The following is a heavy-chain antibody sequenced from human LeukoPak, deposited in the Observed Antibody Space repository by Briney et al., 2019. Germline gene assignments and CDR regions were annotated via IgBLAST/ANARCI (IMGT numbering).Heavy chain of an antibody. V-gene: IGHV3-48*04. J-gene: IGHJ4*02. D-gene: IGHD5-18*01. CDR1: GFMFSAYA. CDR2: ISSSSSNI. Sequence: GGSLRLSCAASGFMFSAYAMNWVRQAPGKGLEWISYISSSSSNIYYADSVKGRFTISRDNARNSLYLQINSLRVDDTAVYFCARENGYRLDYWGQGSLVTVSS. CDR3: ARENGYRLDY.